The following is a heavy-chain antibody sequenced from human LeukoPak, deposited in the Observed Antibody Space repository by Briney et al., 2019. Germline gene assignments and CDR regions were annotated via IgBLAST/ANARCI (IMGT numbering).Heavy chain of an antibody. Sequence: GGSLRLSCAASGVTFSNTGMSWVRQAPGKGLEWVSAISGSGGSTYYADSVKGRFTISRDNSKNTLYLQMNSLRSDDTAVYYCARAPGSSWDPNFDYWGQGALVTVSS. CDR1: GVTFSNTG. J-gene: IGHJ4*02. CDR3: ARAPGSSWDPNFDY. CDR2: ISGSGGST. D-gene: IGHD6-13*01. V-gene: IGHV3-23*01.